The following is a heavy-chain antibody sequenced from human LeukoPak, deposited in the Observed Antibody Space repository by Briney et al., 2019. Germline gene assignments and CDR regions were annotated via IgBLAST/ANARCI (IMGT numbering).Heavy chain of an antibody. CDR1: GYTFTGYY. V-gene: IGHV1-2*02. Sequence: ASVKVSCKASGYTFTGYYMHWVRQAPGQGLEWMGWINPNSGGTNYAQKFQGRVTMTRDTSISTAYMELSRLRSDDTAVYYCARDYCSSTSRYLGWFDPWGQGTLVTVSS. CDR3: ARDYCSSTSRYLGWFDP. D-gene: IGHD2-2*01. J-gene: IGHJ5*02. CDR2: INPNSGGT.